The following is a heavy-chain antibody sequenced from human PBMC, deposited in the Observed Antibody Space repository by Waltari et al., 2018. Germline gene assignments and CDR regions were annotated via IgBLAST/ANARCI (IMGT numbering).Heavy chain of an antibody. CDR2: INPNRGGT. V-gene: IGHV1-2*06. Sequence: QVQLVQSGAEVKKPGASVKVSCKASGYTFTGYYMHWVRQAPGQGLEWMGRINPNRGGTNDAQKCQGRVTMTRDTSISTAYMELSRLRSDDTAVYYCARADRGGQGWGNYWGQGTLVTVSS. CDR3: ARADRGGQGWGNY. D-gene: IGHD2-15*01. J-gene: IGHJ4*02. CDR1: GYTFTGYY.